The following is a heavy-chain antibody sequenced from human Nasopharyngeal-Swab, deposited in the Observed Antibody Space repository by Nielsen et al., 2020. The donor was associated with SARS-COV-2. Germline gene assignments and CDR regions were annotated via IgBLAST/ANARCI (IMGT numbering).Heavy chain of an antibody. Sequence: RQAPGKGLEWIGSIYYSGSTYYNPSLKSRVTISVDTSKNQFSLKLSSVTAADTAVYYCASGGAPYYYDSSGHASGGALAMTQAFDIWGQGTMVTVSS. V-gene: IGHV4-39*07. CDR3: ASGGAPYYYDSSGHASGGALAMTQAFDI. CDR2: IYYSGST. D-gene: IGHD3-22*01. J-gene: IGHJ3*02.